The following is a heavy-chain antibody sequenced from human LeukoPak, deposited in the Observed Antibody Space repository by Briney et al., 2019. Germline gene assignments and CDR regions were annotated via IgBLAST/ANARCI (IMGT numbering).Heavy chain of an antibody. CDR2: ISGSADST. V-gene: IGHV3-23*01. Sequence: GGSLRLSCAASGFTFSNYDMSWVRQAPGKGLEWVSAISGSADSTYYADSVKGRFTISRDNSKNTLYLQMNSLRAEDTAVYYCAKGAFYGDYREYFQHWGQGTLVTVSS. CDR1: GFTFSNYD. CDR3: AKGAFYGDYREYFQH. D-gene: IGHD4-17*01. J-gene: IGHJ1*01.